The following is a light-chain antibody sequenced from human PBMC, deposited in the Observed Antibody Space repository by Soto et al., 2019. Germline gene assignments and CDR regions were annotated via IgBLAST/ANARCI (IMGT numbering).Light chain of an antibody. CDR3: LLFYGGAQLGV. CDR2: STS. Sequence: QAVVTQEPSLTVSPGGTGTLTCASSTGAVTSGYYPNWFQQKPGQPPRALIYSTSYKHSWTPARFSGSLLGGKAVLTLSGVQPEDEAEYYCLLFYGGAQLGVFGGGTKLTVL. V-gene: IGLV7-43*01. CDR1: TGAVTSGYY. J-gene: IGLJ2*01.